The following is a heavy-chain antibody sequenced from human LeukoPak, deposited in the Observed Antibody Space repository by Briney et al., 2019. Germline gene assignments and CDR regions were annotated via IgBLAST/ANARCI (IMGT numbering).Heavy chain of an antibody. CDR3: AKRDWPYYFDY. Sequence: PGGSLRLSCAASRFWFSNYGINWVRQAPGKGLDWVSVISGNGDDTFYADSLKGRFRISRDNSKNTVYLQMNSLGADDTAVYYCAKRDWPYYFDYWGQGTLVAVSS. V-gene: IGHV3-23*01. J-gene: IGHJ4*02. CDR1: RFWFSNYG. CDR2: ISGNGDDT. D-gene: IGHD3/OR15-3a*01.